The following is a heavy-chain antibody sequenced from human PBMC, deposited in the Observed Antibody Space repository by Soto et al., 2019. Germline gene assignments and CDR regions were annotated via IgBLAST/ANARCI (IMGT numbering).Heavy chain of an antibody. Sequence: ASVKVSCKASGYTFTSYDINWVRQATGQGLEWMGWMNPNSGNTGYAQKFQGRVTMTRNTSISTAYMELSSLRSEDTAVYYCARGRVVVAATPVRFDPWGQGTLVTVSS. J-gene: IGHJ5*02. CDR1: GYTFTSYD. V-gene: IGHV1-8*01. CDR2: MNPNSGNT. D-gene: IGHD2-15*01. CDR3: ARGRVVVAATPVRFDP.